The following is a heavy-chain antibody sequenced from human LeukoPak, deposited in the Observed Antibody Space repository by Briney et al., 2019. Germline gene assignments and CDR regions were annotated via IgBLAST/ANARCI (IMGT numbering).Heavy chain of an antibody. CDR2: ISSSGST. CDR3: ARGRFGELLPNDY. CDR1: GDSISSGDYY. J-gene: IGHJ4*02. V-gene: IGHV4-61*02. Sequence: SETLSLTCTVSGDSISSGDYYWSWIRQPAGKGLEWIGRISSSGSTNYNPSLKSRVTISVDTSKNQFSLKLSSVTAADTAMYFCARGRFGELLPNDYWGQGTLATVSS. D-gene: IGHD3-10*01.